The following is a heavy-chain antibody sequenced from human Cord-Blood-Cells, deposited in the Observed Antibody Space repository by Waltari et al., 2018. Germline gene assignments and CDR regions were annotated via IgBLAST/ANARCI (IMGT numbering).Heavy chain of an antibody. V-gene: IGHV4-34*01. CDR1: GGSFSGYY. CDR3: ARGPTWGSHFDY. Sequence: QVQLPQWGAGLLKPSETLSLTCAVYGGSFSGYYWSWIRQPPGKGLEWIGEINHSGSTNYNPSLKSRVTISVDTSKNQFSLKLSSVTAADTAVYYCARGPTWGSHFDYWGQGTLVTVSS. D-gene: IGHD7-27*01. CDR2: INHSGST. J-gene: IGHJ4*02.